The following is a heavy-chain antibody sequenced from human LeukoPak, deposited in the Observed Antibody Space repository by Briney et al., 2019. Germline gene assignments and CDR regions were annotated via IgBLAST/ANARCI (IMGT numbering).Heavy chain of an antibody. CDR3: ARSRPIAAAVWGFDI. Sequence: ASVKVSCKASGYTFTSYYMHWVRQPPGQGLEWMGIINPSGGSTSYAQKFQGRVTMTRDTSTSTVYMELSSLRSEDTAVYYCARSRPIAAAVWGFDIWGQGTMVTVSS. J-gene: IGHJ3*02. V-gene: IGHV1-46*01. D-gene: IGHD6-13*01. CDR1: GYTFTSYY. CDR2: INPSGGST.